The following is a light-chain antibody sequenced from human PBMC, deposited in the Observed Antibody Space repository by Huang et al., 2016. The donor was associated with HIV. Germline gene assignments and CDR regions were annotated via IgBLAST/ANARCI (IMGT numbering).Light chain of an antibody. CDR2: GAS. Sequence: EIVLTQSPGTLSVSPGERATLSCRASQSVSSNLAWYQYKPGQAPRRLIFGASTRATDIPPRFSGSGSGTDFILTISSVQSEDFALYDCQQYDNWPPLTFGGGTRVEI. CDR3: QQYDNWPPLT. J-gene: IGKJ4*01. CDR1: QSVSSN. V-gene: IGKV3-15*01.